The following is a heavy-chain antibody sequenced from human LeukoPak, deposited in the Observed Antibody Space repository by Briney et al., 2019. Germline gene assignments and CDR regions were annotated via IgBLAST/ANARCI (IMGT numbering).Heavy chain of an antibody. CDR2: TYYRSTWYN. J-gene: IGHJ5*02. Sequence: SQTLSLTCAISGDSVSSNSVTWNWIRQSPSRGLEWLGRTYYRSTWYNDYAVSVRGRITVNPDTAKNQFPLHLNSVTPEDTAVYYCARRLTQYDCFDPWGQGILVTVSS. CDR3: ARRLTQYDCFDP. V-gene: IGHV6-1*01. CDR1: GDSVSSNSVT. D-gene: IGHD2-2*01.